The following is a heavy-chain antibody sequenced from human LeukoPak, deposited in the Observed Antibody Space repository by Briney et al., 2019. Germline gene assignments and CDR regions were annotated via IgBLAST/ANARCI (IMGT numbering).Heavy chain of an antibody. D-gene: IGHD6-13*01. J-gene: IGHJ4*02. CDR2: IIPIFGTA. Sequence: SVKVSCKASGGTFSSYAISWVRQAPGQGLEWMGGIIPIFGTANYAQKFQGRVTITADKSTCTAYMELSSLRSEDTAVYYCARAHIAAAGQYYFDYWGQGTLVTVSS. V-gene: IGHV1-69*06. CDR1: GGTFSSYA. CDR3: ARAHIAAAGQYYFDY.